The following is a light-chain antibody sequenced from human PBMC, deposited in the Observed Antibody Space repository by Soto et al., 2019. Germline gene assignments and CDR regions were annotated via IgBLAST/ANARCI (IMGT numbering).Light chain of an antibody. CDR1: QGISTY. CDR3: QNYNGAPWT. CDR2: AAS. V-gene: IGKV1-27*01. J-gene: IGKJ1*01. Sequence: DIQMTQSPSSLSASVGDRVTITCRASQGISTYLVWYQQKPGTVPKLLIFAASTLQSGVPSRFSGSGSGTDFTLTINSLQPEDVATYYCQNYNGAPWTFGQGTKVDIK.